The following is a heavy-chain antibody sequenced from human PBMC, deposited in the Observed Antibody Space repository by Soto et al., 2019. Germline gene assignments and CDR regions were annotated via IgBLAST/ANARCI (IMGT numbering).Heavy chain of an antibody. CDR1: GFTFSSYG. J-gene: IGHJ2*01. V-gene: IGHV3-33*01. CDR2: IWYDGSNK. Sequence: GGSLRLSCAASGFTFSSYGMHWVRQAPGKGLEWVAVIWYDGSNKYYADSVKGRFTISRDNSKNTLYLQMNSLRAEDTAVYYCARDVGRAARPYWYFDLWGRGTLVTVSS. CDR3: ARDVGRAARPYWYFDL. D-gene: IGHD6-6*01.